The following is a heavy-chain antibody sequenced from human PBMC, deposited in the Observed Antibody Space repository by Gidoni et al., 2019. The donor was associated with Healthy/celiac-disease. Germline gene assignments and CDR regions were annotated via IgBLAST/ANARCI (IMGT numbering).Heavy chain of an antibody. D-gene: IGHD4-17*01. CDR1: GFTFSSYS. J-gene: IGHJ4*02. Sequence: EVQLVESGGGLVKPGGSLSLSCAASGFTFSSYSMNWVRQAPGKGLEWVSSISSSSSYIYYADSVKGRFTISRDNAKNSLYLQMNSLRAEDTAVYYCEFSVTLFDYWGQGTLVTVSS. CDR3: EFSVTLFDY. V-gene: IGHV3-21*01. CDR2: ISSSSSYI.